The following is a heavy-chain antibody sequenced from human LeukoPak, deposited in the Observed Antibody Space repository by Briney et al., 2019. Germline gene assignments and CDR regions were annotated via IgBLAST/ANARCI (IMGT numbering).Heavy chain of an antibody. D-gene: IGHD1-26*01. Sequence: ASVKVSCKASGGTFSSYAISWVRQAPGQGLEWMGGIIPVFGTANCAQKFQGRVTITADESTSTAYMELSSLRSEDTAMYYCARVRGGSYYDYWGQGTLVTVSS. CDR1: GGTFSSYA. J-gene: IGHJ4*02. V-gene: IGHV1-69*13. CDR2: IIPVFGTA. CDR3: ARVRGGSYYDY.